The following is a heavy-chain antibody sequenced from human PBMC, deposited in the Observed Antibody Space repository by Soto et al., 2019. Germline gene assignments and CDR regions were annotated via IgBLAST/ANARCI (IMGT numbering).Heavy chain of an antibody. Sequence: GGSLRLSCAASGFTFSNAWMSWVRQAPGKGLEWVGRIKSKTDGGTTDYAAPVKGRFTISRDDSKNTLYLQMNSLKTEDTAVYYCTTVGDPGDQPPPYYYYYYMDVWGKGTTVTVSS. J-gene: IGHJ6*03. D-gene: IGHD3-10*01. CDR2: IKSKTDGGTT. CDR1: GFTFSNAW. CDR3: TTVGDPGDQPPPYYYYYYMDV. V-gene: IGHV3-15*01.